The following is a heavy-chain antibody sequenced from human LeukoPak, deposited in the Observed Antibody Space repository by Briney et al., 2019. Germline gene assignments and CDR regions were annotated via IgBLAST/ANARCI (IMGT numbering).Heavy chain of an antibody. V-gene: IGHV4-59*01. CDR3: ASELSGYDQGLVGY. D-gene: IGHD5-12*01. CDR2: FYSSRSP. Sequence: YFYSSRSPNYNPSLKSRVTISVDTSKNQFSLKLSSVTAADTAVYYCASELSGYDQGLVGYWGQGTLVTVSS. J-gene: IGHJ4*02.